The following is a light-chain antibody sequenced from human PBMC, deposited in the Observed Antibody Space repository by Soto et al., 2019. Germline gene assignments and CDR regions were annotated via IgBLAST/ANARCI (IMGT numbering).Light chain of an antibody. CDR1: QSITSY. CDR2: DAS. J-gene: IGKJ4*01. CDR3: QQRRDWPT. V-gene: IGKV3-11*01. Sequence: EIVLTQSPATLSLSPGERATLSCRASQSITSYLAWYQQKPGQAPRLLIYDASTRATGIPARFSGRGSGTDFTLTISSLEPEDFGVYYCQQRRDWPTFGGGTRVEIK.